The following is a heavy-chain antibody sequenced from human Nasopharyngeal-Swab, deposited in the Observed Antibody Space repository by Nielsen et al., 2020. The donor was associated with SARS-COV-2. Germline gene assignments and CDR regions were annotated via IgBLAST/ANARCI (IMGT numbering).Heavy chain of an antibody. Sequence: WIRQPPGKALEWIGYIYYSGSTNYNPSLKSRVTISVDTSKNQFSLKLSSVTAADTAVYYCARAHIVVVPANNWFDPWGQGTLVTVSS. CDR2: IYYSGST. CDR3: ARAHIVVVPANNWFDP. V-gene: IGHV4-59*01. J-gene: IGHJ5*02. D-gene: IGHD2-2*01.